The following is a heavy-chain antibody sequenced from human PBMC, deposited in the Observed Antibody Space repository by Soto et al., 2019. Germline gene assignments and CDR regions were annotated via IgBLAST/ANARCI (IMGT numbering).Heavy chain of an antibody. CDR3: ATRSVTAPR. V-gene: IGHV3-53*04. D-gene: IGHD4-17*01. CDR1: GFSVGSNY. J-gene: IGHJ4*02. CDR2: IYSGGST. Sequence: ESGGGLVQPGGSLRLSCAASGFSVGSNYMSWVRQAPGKGLECVSLIYSGGSTYYADSVKGRFTISRHNFNNTLYLQMNSLRSDDTAVYYCATRSVTAPRWGQGTLVTVSS.